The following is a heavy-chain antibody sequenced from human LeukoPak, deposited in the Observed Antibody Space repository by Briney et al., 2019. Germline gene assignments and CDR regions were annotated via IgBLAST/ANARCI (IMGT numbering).Heavy chain of an antibody. J-gene: IGHJ2*01. Sequence: SETLSLTCAVSGGSISSGSYYWSWIRQPAGKGLEWIGRIYTSGSTNYNPSLKSRVTISVDTSKNQFSLKLSSVTAADTAVYYCARDSANWNSPRGYFDLWGRGTLVTVSS. D-gene: IGHD1-1*01. CDR2: IYTSGST. CDR3: ARDSANWNSPRGYFDL. CDR1: GGSISSGSYY. V-gene: IGHV4-61*02.